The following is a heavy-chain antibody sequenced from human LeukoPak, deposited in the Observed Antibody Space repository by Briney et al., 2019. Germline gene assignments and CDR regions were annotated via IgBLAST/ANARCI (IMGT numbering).Heavy chain of an antibody. CDR2: ISGSGGYT. D-gene: IGHD6-19*01. CDR1: GFTFSSYA. CDR3: AKDRSSGSPYYFDY. J-gene: IGHJ4*02. V-gene: IGHV3-23*01. Sequence: PGGSLRLSCAASGFTFSSYAMSRVRQAPGKGLEWVSAISGSGGYTYFADSVKGRFTISRDNSKNTLYLQMNSLRADDTALYYCAKDRSSGSPYYFDYWGQVTLVTVSS.